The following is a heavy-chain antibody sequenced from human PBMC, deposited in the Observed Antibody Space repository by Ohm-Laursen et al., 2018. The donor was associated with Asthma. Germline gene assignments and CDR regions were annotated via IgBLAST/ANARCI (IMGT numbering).Heavy chain of an antibody. CDR2: AFYSGST. D-gene: IGHD1-26*01. CDR1: GGSISSSSDY. CDR3: ATSRGTGSSESRFDY. V-gene: IGHV4-39*07. Sequence: GTLSLTCTVSGGSISSSSDYWGWIRQPPGKGLEWIGRAFYSGSTYLNPSLKSRVTISVDTSKNKFSLKLSSVTAADTAVYYCATSRGTGSSESRFDYWGQGTLVTVSS. J-gene: IGHJ4*02.